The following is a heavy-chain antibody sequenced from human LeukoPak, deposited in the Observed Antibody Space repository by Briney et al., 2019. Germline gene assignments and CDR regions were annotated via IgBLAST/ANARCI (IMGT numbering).Heavy chain of an antibody. J-gene: IGHJ4*02. CDR1: GGSISSQY. CDR2: IYYSVIT. Sequence: PSETLSLTCAVSGGSISSQYWSLIRQPPGKGLEWIGYIYYSVITKYSPSLKSRVTISVDTSKNQFSLRLTSVTAADTAVYYCARTSYHYNSGDYGWYFDYWGQGTLVTVSA. D-gene: IGHD3-10*01. CDR3: ARTSYHYNSGDYGWYFDY. V-gene: IGHV4-59*11.